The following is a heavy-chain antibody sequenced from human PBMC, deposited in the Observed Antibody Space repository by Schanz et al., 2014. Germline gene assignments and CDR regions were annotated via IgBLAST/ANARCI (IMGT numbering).Heavy chain of an antibody. Sequence: VQLEQSGAEVKKPGSSVKVSCKASGGTFSSFGINWVRQAPGQGLEWMGRIIPSLGLAKYEQKFQDKVTITVDTSTTTAYMELSGLRSEDTAVYYCARDRLECGAECYSVEVFEIWGQGTLVIVSS. V-gene: IGHV1-69*04. CDR2: IIPSLGLA. J-gene: IGHJ4*02. CDR3: ARDRLECGAECYSVEVFEI. D-gene: IGHD2-21*01. CDR1: GGTFSSFG.